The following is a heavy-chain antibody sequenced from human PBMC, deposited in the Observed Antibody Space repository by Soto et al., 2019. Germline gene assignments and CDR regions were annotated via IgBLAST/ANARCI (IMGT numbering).Heavy chain of an antibody. Sequence: QLQLQESGPGLVKPSETLSLTCTVSGGSISSDIYYWGWIRQPPGKGLEWIGTIYYSGNPYYNPSLRSRVTISVDTSKHQFSLRLTSVTAADTAVYYCAKHTDFGSGSSWLGSDNMDTDAFDIWGQGTMVTVS. CDR2: IYYSGNP. D-gene: IGHD3-10*01. CDR1: GGSISSDIYY. CDR3: AKHTDFGSGSSWLGSDNMDTDAFDI. V-gene: IGHV4-39*01. J-gene: IGHJ3*02.